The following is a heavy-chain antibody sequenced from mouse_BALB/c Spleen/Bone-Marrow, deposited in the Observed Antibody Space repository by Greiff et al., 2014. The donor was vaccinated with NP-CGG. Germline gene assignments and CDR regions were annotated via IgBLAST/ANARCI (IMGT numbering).Heavy chain of an antibody. Sequence: ESGPSLVKPSQTLSLTCSVTGDSITSGYWNWIRKFPGNKLEYMGYISYSGSTYYNPSLKSRISITRDTSKNQYYLQLNSVTTEDTATYYCARWRQLGRPEFAYWGQGTLVTVSA. V-gene: IGHV3-8*02. CDR1: GDSITSGY. CDR3: ARWRQLGRPEFAY. D-gene: IGHD4-1*02. CDR2: ISYSGST. J-gene: IGHJ3*01.